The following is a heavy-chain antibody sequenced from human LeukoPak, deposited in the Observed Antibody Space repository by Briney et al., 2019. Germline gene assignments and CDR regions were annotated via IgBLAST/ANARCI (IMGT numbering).Heavy chain of an antibody. D-gene: IGHD4-17*01. Sequence: ASVKVSCKASGYTFTSYGTSWVRQAPGQGLEWMGWISAYNGNTNYAQKLQGRVTMTTDTSTTTAYMELRSLRSDDTAVYFCARGSDYGDYGDYWGQGTLVTVSS. V-gene: IGHV1-18*01. J-gene: IGHJ4*02. CDR2: ISAYNGNT. CDR3: ARGSDYGDYGDY. CDR1: GYTFTSYG.